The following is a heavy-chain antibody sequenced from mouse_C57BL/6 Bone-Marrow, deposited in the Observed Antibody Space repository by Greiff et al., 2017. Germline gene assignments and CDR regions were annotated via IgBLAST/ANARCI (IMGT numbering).Heavy chain of an antibody. CDR3: ARVPSLITDAMDY. D-gene: IGHD1-1*01. Sequence: EVQLVESGPGLVKPSQSLSLTCSVTGYSITSGYYWNWIRQFPGNKLEWMGYISYDGSNNYNPSLKNRISITRDTSKNQFFLKLNSVTTEDTATYYCARVPSLITDAMDYWGQGTSVTVSS. CDR2: ISYDGSN. V-gene: IGHV3-6*01. J-gene: IGHJ4*01. CDR1: GYSITSGYY.